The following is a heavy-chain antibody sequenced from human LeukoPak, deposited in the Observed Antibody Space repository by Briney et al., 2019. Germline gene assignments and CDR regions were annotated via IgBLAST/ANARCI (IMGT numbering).Heavy chain of an antibody. CDR3: VKESGRSTFIVVVPAMVEYGMDV. J-gene: IGHJ6*02. Sequence: PGGSLRLSCSASGFTFSSYAMHWVRQAPGKGVEYVSAISSNGGSTYYADSVKGRFTISRDNSKNTLYLQMSSLRAEDTAVYYCVKESGRSTFIVVVPAMVEYGMDVWGQGTTVTVSS. CDR2: ISSNGGST. V-gene: IGHV3-64D*06. D-gene: IGHD2-2*01. CDR1: GFTFSSYA.